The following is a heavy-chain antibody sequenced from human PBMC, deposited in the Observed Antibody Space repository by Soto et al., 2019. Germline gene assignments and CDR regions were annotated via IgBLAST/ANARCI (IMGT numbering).Heavy chain of an antibody. D-gene: IGHD3-10*01. Sequence: EVQLLESGGGLVQPGGSLRLSCAASGFTFSSHAMSWVRQAPGKGLEWVSVISGSAGSIYYADSVKGRFTISRDNSKNTLYLQMNSLRAEDTVVYYCAKDQGGFRYYCSESYYSLPDWGQGTLVTVSS. J-gene: IGHJ4*02. V-gene: IGHV3-23*01. CDR3: AKDQGGFRYYCSESYYSLPD. CDR2: ISGSAGSI. CDR1: GFTFSSHA.